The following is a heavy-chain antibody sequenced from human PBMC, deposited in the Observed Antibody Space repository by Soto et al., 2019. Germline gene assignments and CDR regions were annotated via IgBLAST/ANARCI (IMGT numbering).Heavy chain of an antibody. Sequence: HWGSPRLSCAACGVTVCSYAMSGVRQDPGKGLEWVSAISGSGGSTYYADSVKGRFTISRDNSKNTLYLQMNSLRAEDTAVYYCAKSITMIVVVPGPDYWGQGTLVTVSS. CDR3: AKSITMIVVVPGPDY. J-gene: IGHJ4*02. D-gene: IGHD3-22*01. CDR1: GVTVCSYA. V-gene: IGHV3-23*01. CDR2: ISGSGGST.